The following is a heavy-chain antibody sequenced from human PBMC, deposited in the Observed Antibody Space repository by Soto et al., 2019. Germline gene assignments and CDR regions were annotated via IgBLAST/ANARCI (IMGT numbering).Heavy chain of an antibody. CDR3: ASIGYYDFWSGSPLYYYGMDV. Sequence: ASVKVSCKASGYTFTSYYMHWVRQAPGPGLEWMGIINPSGGSTSYAQKFQGRVTMTRDTSTSTVYMELSSLRSEDTAVYYCASIGYYDFWSGSPLYYYGMDVWGQGTTVTVSS. J-gene: IGHJ6*02. V-gene: IGHV1-46*01. D-gene: IGHD3-3*01. CDR2: INPSGGST. CDR1: GYTFTSYY.